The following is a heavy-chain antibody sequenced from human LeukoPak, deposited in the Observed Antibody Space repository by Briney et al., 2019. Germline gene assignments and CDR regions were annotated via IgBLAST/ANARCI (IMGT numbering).Heavy chain of an antibody. CDR1: GGSISSYH. CDR3: GRGERGVDY. D-gene: IGHD2-8*01. CDR2: IYYSGST. J-gene: IGHJ4*02. V-gene: IGHV4-59*01. Sequence: SETLSLTCTVSGGSISSYHWSWIRQPPGKGLECIGYIYYSGSTHYNPSLKSRVTISVDTSKNQFSLRLSSVTAADTAVYYCGRGERGVDYWGQGTLVTVSS.